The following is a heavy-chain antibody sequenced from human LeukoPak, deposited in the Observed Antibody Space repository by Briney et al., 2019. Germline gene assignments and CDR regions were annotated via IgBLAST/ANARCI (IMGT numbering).Heavy chain of an antibody. CDR3: ARDFLVAVPAAIGWDAFDI. Sequence: SETLSLTCTVSGGSISSHYWSWIRQPPGKGLEWIGYIYYSGSTNYNPSPKSRVTISVDTSKNQFSLKLSSVTAADTAVYYCARDFLVAVPAAIGWDAFDIWGQGTMVTVSS. CDR2: IYYSGST. J-gene: IGHJ3*02. CDR1: GGSISSHY. D-gene: IGHD2-2*01. V-gene: IGHV4-59*11.